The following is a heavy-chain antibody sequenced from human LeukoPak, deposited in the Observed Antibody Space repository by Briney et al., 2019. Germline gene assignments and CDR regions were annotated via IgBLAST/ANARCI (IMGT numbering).Heavy chain of an antibody. Sequence: PGGSLRLSCAAPGFTFSSYAMSWVRQAPGKGLEWVSAISGSGGSTYYADSVKGRFTISRDNSKNTLYLQMNSLRAEDTAVYYCAKAQNYYDSSGYLDYWGQGTLVTVSS. D-gene: IGHD3-22*01. CDR2: ISGSGGST. CDR1: GFTFSSYA. V-gene: IGHV3-23*01. J-gene: IGHJ4*02. CDR3: AKAQNYYDSSGYLDY.